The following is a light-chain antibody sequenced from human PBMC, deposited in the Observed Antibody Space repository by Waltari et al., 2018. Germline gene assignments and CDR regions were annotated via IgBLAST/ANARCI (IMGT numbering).Light chain of an antibody. CDR3: LQATHFPLT. J-gene: IGKJ4*01. CDR1: HSLLHSDGNTY. V-gene: IGKV2-24*01. CDR2: RIS. Sequence: DIVLTQTPLSSPVALGQPAFLSSRSRHSLLHSDGNTYLSWLHQRPGQPPRLLLYRISNRFSGVPDRFSGSGAGTDFTLKISRVEAEDVGVYYCLQATHFPLTFGGGTKVEIE.